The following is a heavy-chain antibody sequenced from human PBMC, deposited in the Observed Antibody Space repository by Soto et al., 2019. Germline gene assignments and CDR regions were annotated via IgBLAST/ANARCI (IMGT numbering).Heavy chain of an antibody. CDR2: INHLGSI. CDR1: GGSLSDYF. D-gene: IGHD2-21*01. J-gene: IGHJ6*03. Sequence: SDTLSLTCVVSGGSLSDYFWSWLRQPPGMALEWIGEINHLGSINYNPSLKSRVTMSVDTSKNQSSLTLNSVTAADTATYYCARGGISHWAYFYYMDVWDRGTTVT. CDR3: ARGGISHWAYFYYMDV. V-gene: IGHV4-34*01.